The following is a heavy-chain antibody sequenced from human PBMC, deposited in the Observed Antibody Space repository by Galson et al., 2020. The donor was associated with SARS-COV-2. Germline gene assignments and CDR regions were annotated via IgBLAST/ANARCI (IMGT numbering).Heavy chain of an antibody. D-gene: IGHD3-22*01. CDR3: ASSYYYENSGRYYFDY. Sequence: GGSLRLSCAASGFTFSAYAMHWVRQAPGKGLEWVAVISYDGRDKYYADSVKARFSISRDNSKDTLFLQMNSLRDEDAAVYYCASSYYYENSGRYYFDYWGHGTLVTVSS. CDR2: ISYDGRDK. CDR1: GFTFSAYA. V-gene: IGHV3-30*04. J-gene: IGHJ4*01.